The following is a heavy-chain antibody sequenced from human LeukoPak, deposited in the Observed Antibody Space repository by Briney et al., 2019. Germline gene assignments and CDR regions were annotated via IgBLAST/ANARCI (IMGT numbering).Heavy chain of an antibody. CDR3: ARESYDFWSGYWHYYYYGMDV. D-gene: IGHD3-3*01. V-gene: IGHV3-30-3*01. CDR1: GFTYNNYA. Sequence: PGGSLRLSCAASGFTYNNYAIHWVRQAPGKGLEWVGIISYDGTRKYYADSVKGRFTISRDNSKNTLYLQMNSLRAEDTAVYYCARESYDFWSGYWHYYYYGMDVWGQGTTVTVSS. CDR2: ISYDGTRK. J-gene: IGHJ6*02.